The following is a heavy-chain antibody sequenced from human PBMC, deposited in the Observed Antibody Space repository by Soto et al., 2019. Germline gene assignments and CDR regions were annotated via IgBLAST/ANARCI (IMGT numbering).Heavy chain of an antibody. CDR2: VSYDGSNR. CDR3: AKSVSLWYSDTWYKSGFDY. Sequence: QVQLVESGGGVGQAGRSLRLSCAASGFTFTNYGIHWVRQAPGKGLEWVALVSYDGSNRYYADSVKGRFTTSRDNSKSTLYLKMNSLRLEDTAMYYCAKSVSLWYSDTWYKSGFDYWGQGTLVTVSS. D-gene: IGHD6-13*01. V-gene: IGHV3-30*18. CDR1: GFTFTNYG. J-gene: IGHJ4*02.